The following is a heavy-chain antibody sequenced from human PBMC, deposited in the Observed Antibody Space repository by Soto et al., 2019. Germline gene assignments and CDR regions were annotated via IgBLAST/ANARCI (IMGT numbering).Heavy chain of an antibody. J-gene: IGHJ4*02. CDR2: IYYSGST. V-gene: IGHV4-61*08. CDR3: ARTYYYGSGSLYYFDY. Sequence: SATLSLTCTVSGGSISSGDYYWSWIRQPPGKGLEWIGYIYYSGSTNYNPSLKSRVTISVDTSKNQFSLKLSSVTAADTAVYYCARTYYYGSGSLYYFDYWGQGTLVTVSS. D-gene: IGHD3-10*01. CDR1: GGSISSGDYY.